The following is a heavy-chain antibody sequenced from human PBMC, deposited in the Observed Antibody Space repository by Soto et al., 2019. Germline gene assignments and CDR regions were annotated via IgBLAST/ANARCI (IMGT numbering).Heavy chain of an antibody. J-gene: IGHJ3*02. CDR3: ACYLTGGLTGAFDI. V-gene: IGHV3-30*04. D-gene: IGHD7-27*01. CDR1: GFTFSSYA. Sequence: GGSLRLSCAASGFTFSSYAMHWVRQAPGKGLEWVAVISYDGSNKYYADSVKGRFTISRDNSKNTLYLQMNSLRAEDTAVYYCACYLTGGLTGAFDIWGQGTMVTVSS. CDR2: ISYDGSNK.